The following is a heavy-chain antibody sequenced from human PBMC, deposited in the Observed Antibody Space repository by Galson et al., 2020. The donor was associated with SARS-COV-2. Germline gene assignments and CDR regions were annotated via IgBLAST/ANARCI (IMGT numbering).Heavy chain of an antibody. J-gene: IGHJ4*02. Sequence: ASVKVSCKASGYTFNSYDINWVRQAPGQGLEWMGWMNPNSGNTGYAQKFQGRITLTRDTSISTAYMELSSLRSDDTAVYYCARQSYFDKWGQGTLLTVSS. CDR1: GYTFNSYD. CDR3: ARQSYFDK. CDR2: MNPNSGNT. V-gene: IGHV1-8*01.